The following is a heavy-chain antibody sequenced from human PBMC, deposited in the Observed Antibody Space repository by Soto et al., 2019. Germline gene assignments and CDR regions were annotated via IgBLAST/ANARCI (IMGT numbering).Heavy chain of an antibody. CDR2: INHSGST. D-gene: IGHD5-18*01. V-gene: IGHV4-34*01. CDR3: ARSGYSYHYRGYQDY. CDR1: GGSFSGYY. J-gene: IGHJ4*02. Sequence: QVQLQQWGAGLLKPSETLSLTCAVYGGSFSGYYWNWIRQPPGKGLEWIGEINHSGSTNYNPSLKSRVSISVDTSKNQFSLKLSSVTAADTAVYYCARSGYSYHYRGYQDYWGQGTLVTVSS.